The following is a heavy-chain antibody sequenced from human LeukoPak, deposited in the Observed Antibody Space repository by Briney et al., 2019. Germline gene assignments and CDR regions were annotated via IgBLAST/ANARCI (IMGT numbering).Heavy chain of an antibody. CDR3: ARGREGQHLPHYFDY. Sequence: GGSLRLSCAASGFTFSSYGMHWVRQAPGKGLEWVAFIRYDGSNKYYADSVKGRFTISRDNSKNTLYLQMNSLRAEDTAVYYCARGREGQHLPHYFDYWGQGTLVTVSS. V-gene: IGHV3-30*02. CDR1: GFTFSSYG. J-gene: IGHJ4*02. D-gene: IGHD6-13*01. CDR2: IRYDGSNK.